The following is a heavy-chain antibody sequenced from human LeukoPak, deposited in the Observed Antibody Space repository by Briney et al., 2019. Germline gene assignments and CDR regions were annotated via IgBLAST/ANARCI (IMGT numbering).Heavy chain of an antibody. D-gene: IGHD6-13*01. CDR3: AKDMHPLSREGIAAAPFDY. V-gene: IGHV3-9*01. J-gene: IGHJ4*02. CDR1: GFTFDDYA. CDR2: ISWNSGSI. Sequence: GRSLRLSCAASGFTFDDYAMHWVRQAPGKGLEWVSGISWNSGSIGYADSVKGRFTISRDNAKNSLYLQMNSLRAEDTALYYCAKDMHPLSREGIAAAPFDYWGQGTLVTVSS.